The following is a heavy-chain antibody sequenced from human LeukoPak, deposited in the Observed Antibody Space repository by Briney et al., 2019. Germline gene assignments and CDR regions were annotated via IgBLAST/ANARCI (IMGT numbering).Heavy chain of an antibody. J-gene: IGHJ4*02. CDR3: ARHTYYDFWSGRLTYFDY. Sequence: SETLSLTCTVSGGSISSYYWSWIRQPAGKGLEWIGRIYTSGSTNYNPSLKSRVTISVDTSKNQFSLKLSSVTAADTAVYYCARHTYYDFWSGRLTYFDYWGQGTLVTVSS. D-gene: IGHD3-3*01. CDR2: IYTSGST. V-gene: IGHV4-4*07. CDR1: GGSISSYY.